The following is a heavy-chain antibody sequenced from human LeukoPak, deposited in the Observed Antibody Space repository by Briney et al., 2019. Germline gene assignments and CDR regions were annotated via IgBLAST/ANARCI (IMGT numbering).Heavy chain of an antibody. V-gene: IGHV1-69*04. CDR1: RSTFNNYA. D-gene: IGHD7-27*01. CDR3: ARGLTGESAFDI. Sequence: GASVKVSCKASRSTFNNYAINWVRQAPGQGLEWMGRIIPVFGITNYAQKFQDRVAITADKSTSTAYMELSSLRSEDTAVYYCARGLTGESAFDIWGQGTMVTVSS. J-gene: IGHJ3*02. CDR2: IIPVFGIT.